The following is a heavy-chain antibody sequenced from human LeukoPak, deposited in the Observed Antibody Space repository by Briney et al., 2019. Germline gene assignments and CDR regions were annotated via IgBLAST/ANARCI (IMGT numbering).Heavy chain of an antibody. J-gene: IGHJ4*02. CDR2: IRYGGSNK. Sequence: GGSLTLSCAASGFTFSSYNMNWVRQAPGKGLEWVTFIRYGGSNKYYADSVKGRFTISRDNSKNTLYLQMNSLRAEDAAVYDCETPAGDWVLLPDIAVAADDYWGQGTLVTVSS. D-gene: IGHD6-19*01. CDR3: ETPAGDWVLLPDIAVAADDY. CDR1: GFTFSSYN. V-gene: IGHV3-30*02.